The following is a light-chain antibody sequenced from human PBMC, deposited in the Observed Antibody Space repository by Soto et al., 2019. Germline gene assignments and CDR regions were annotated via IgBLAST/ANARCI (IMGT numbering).Light chain of an antibody. V-gene: IGKV1-5*01. CDR2: DAS. CDR3: QQYNSYWT. CDR1: QSISSW. J-gene: IGKJ1*01. Sequence: TQMNKSPSTLPASVEDRVTITCRASQSISSWLAWYQQKPGKAPKLLIYDASSLESGVPSRFSGSGSGTEFSLTGSSLQPDDFATYYCQQYNSYWTFGQGTKVDIK.